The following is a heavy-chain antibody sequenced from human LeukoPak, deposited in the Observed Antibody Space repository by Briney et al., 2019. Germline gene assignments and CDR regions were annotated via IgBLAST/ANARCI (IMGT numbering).Heavy chain of an antibody. CDR3: ARGSYCSSPTCREFYYYYGMDV. CDR2: INHSGST. Sequence: SETLSLTCAVYGGSFSGYHWSWIRQPPGKGLEWIGEINHSGSTNYNPSLKSRVTISVDTSKNQFSLKLSSVTAADTAVYYCARGSYCSSPTCREFYYYYGMDVWGQGTTVTVSS. V-gene: IGHV4-34*01. D-gene: IGHD2-2*01. J-gene: IGHJ6*02. CDR1: GGSFSGYH.